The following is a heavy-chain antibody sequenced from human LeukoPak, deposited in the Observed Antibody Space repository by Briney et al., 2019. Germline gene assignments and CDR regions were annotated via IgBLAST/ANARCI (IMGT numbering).Heavy chain of an antibody. CDR3: AKAAYERPGIAAAGVDY. CDR1: GFTFSSYA. CDR2: ISGSGGST. D-gene: IGHD6-13*01. J-gene: IGHJ4*02. V-gene: IGHV3-23*01. Sequence: GGSLRLSCAASGFTFSSYAMSWVRQAPGKGLEWVSAISGSGGSTYYADSVKGRFTISRDNSKNTLYLQMNSLRAEDTAVYYCAKAAYERPGIAAAGVDYWGQGTLVTVSS.